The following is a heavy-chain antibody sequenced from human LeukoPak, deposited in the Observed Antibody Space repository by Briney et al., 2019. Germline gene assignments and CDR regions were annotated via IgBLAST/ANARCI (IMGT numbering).Heavy chain of an antibody. V-gene: IGHV4-30-2*01. CDR1: GGSISSGGYS. CDR2: IYHSGST. CDR3: ARGYCSSTSCSMEDYFDY. J-gene: IGHJ4*02. Sequence: SQTLSLTCAVSGGSISSGGYSWSWIRQPPGKGPEWIGYIYHSGSTYYNPSLKSRVTISVDRSKNQFSLKLSSVTAADTAVYYCARGYCSSTSCSMEDYFDYWGQGTLVTVSS. D-gene: IGHD2-2*01.